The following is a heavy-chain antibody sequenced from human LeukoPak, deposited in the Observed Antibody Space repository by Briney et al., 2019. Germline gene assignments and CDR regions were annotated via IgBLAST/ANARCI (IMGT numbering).Heavy chain of an antibody. CDR1: GFTFSSYA. V-gene: IGHV3-23*01. J-gene: IGHJ6*02. D-gene: IGHD2-8*01. Sequence: GGSLRLSCAASGFTFSSYAMSWVRQAPGKGLEWVSAISGSGGSTYYADSVKGRFTISRDNSKNTLYLQMNSLRADDTAVYYCAKISCGGRCYYDMDVWGQGTTVTVSS. CDR2: ISGSGGST. CDR3: AKISCGGRCYYDMDV.